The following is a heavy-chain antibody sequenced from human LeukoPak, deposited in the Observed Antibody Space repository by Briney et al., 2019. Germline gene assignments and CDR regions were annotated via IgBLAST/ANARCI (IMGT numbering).Heavy chain of an antibody. V-gene: IGHV4-38-2*01. J-gene: IGHJ4*02. Sequence: SGTLSLTYAVSGYSISSGYYWGWIRQPPGKGLESIGSIYHSGSTYYNPSLKSRVTISVDTSKNRFSLKLSSVTAADTAVYYCARHPGRVTGFDYWGQGTLVTVSS. CDR3: ARHPGRVTGFDY. D-gene: IGHD1-14*01. CDR2: IYHSGST. CDR1: GYSISSGYY.